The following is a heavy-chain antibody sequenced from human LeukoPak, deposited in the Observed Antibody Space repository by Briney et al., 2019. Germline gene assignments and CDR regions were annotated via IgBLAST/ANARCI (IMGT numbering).Heavy chain of an antibody. J-gene: IGHJ4*02. CDR1: GGSISSSSYY. D-gene: IGHD2-2*03. CDR2: IYYSGST. Sequence: SETLSLTCTVSGGSISSSSYYWGWIRQPPGKGLEWIGSIYYSGSTYYNPSLKSRVTISVGTSKNQFSLKLSSVTAADTAVYYCARRVGIVVVPAAINYWGQGTLVTVSS. V-gene: IGHV4-39*01. CDR3: ARRVGIVVVPAAINY.